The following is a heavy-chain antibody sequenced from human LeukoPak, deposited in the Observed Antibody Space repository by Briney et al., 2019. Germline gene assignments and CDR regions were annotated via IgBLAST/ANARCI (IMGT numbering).Heavy chain of an antibody. J-gene: IGHJ4*02. CDR3: ARAVVMLIDY. D-gene: IGHD3-16*01. V-gene: IGHV3-30-3*01. Sequence: GGSLRLSCAASGFTFSSYAMHWVRQAPGKGLEWVAVISYDGSNKYYADSVKGRFTISRDNSKNTLYLQMNSLRAEDTAVYYCARAVVMLIDYWGQGTLVTASS. CDR1: GFTFSSYA. CDR2: ISYDGSNK.